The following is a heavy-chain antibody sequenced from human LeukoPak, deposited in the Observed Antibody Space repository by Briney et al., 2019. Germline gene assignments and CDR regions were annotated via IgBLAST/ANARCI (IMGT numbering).Heavy chain of an antibody. V-gene: IGHV1-69*13. Sequence: SVKLSCKASGGTFSSYAISWVRQAPGQGLEWMGGIIPIFGTANYAQKFQGRVTITADESTSTAYMELSSLRSEDTAVYYCARDSFHYDSSGYYDYWGQGTLVTVSS. D-gene: IGHD3-22*01. CDR3: ARDSFHYDSSGYYDY. J-gene: IGHJ4*02. CDR1: GGTFSSYA. CDR2: IIPIFGTA.